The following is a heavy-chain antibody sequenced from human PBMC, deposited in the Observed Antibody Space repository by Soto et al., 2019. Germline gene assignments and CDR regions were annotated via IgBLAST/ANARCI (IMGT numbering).Heavy chain of an antibody. D-gene: IGHD3-22*01. J-gene: IGHJ3*02. CDR1: GGSISSGGYY. CDR2: IYYSGST. CDR3: ARSLRYDSSGYNAFDI. Sequence: PSETLSLTCTVSGGSISSGGYYWSWIRQHPGKGLEWIGYIYYSGSTYYNPSLKSRVTISVDTSKNQFSLKLNSVTAADTAVYYCARSLRYDSSGYNAFDIWGQGTMVTVSS. V-gene: IGHV4-31*03.